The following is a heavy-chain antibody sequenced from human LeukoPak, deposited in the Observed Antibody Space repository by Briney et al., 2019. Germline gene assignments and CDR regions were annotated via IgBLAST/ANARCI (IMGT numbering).Heavy chain of an antibody. V-gene: IGHV4-39*01. Sequence: SETLSLTCTVSGGSISSSSYYWGWIRQPPGKGPEWIGSIYYSGSTYYNPSLKSRVTISVDTSKNQFSLKLSSVTAADTAVYYCARLTNEYYYDSSGQNWFDPWGQGTLVTVSS. D-gene: IGHD3-22*01. J-gene: IGHJ5*02. CDR3: ARLTNEYYYDSSGQNWFDP. CDR2: IYYSGST. CDR1: GGSISSSSYY.